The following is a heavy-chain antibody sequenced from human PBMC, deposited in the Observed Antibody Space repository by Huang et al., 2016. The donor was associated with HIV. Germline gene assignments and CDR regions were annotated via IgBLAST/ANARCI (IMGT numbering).Heavy chain of an antibody. CDR2: ISADSGDT. Sequence: QIQLMQSGPELKQPGASVKVSCKASGYTFTSYGITWVRQAPGQGPEWMGWISADSGDTEYEQKVQGRVTLTTDTATNIAYMELRSLRSDDTAKYYCARDPKYHRIGYYRQRRGIDIWGQGTMVIVSS. CDR3: ARDPKYHRIGYYRQRRGIDI. D-gene: IGHD3-22*01. CDR1: GYTFTSYG. V-gene: IGHV1-18*01. J-gene: IGHJ3*02.